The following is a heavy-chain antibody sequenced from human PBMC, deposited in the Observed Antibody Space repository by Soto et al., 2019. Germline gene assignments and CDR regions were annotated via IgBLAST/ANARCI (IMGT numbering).Heavy chain of an antibody. CDR2: IWYDGSNK. D-gene: IGHD1-26*01. CDR3: ARQELTSYGMDV. CDR1: GFTFSSYG. Sequence: PGGSLRLSCAASGFTFSSYGMHWVRQSPGKGLEWVAVIWYDGSNKYYADSVKGRFTISRDNCKNTLYLQMNSLRAEDTAVYFCARQELTSYGMDVWGQGTTVTVSS. J-gene: IGHJ6*02. V-gene: IGHV3-33*01.